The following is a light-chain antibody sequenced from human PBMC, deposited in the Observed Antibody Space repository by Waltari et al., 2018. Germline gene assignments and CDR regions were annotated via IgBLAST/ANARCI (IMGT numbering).Light chain of an antibody. CDR3: YSTDSTGNHVV. CDR2: DDN. Sequence: SYELTQPPSVSVSPGQTARITCSADALPKKYAFWYQQKSGQAPVLIIYDDNKRPAGTPERFSGSSSGTMATLTISGAQVEDEADYYCYSTDSTGNHVVFGGGTKLTVL. V-gene: IGLV3-10*01. CDR1: ALPKKY. J-gene: IGLJ2*01.